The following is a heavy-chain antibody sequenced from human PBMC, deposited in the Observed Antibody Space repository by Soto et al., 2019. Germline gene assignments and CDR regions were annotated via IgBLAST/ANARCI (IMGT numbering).Heavy chain of an antibody. Sequence: QVQLRQSGPGLVKPSQTLSLTCAISGDSVSSNRAAWNWIRLSPSRGLEWLGRTYYRSKWYSDYAVSVRGRITLSPDTSKNQFSLQFNSVTPEDTAVYYCARELGSGFPFDYWGQGTLVTVSS. D-gene: IGHD3-22*01. J-gene: IGHJ4*02. CDR1: GDSVSSNRAA. V-gene: IGHV6-1*01. CDR2: TYYRSKWYS. CDR3: ARELGSGFPFDY.